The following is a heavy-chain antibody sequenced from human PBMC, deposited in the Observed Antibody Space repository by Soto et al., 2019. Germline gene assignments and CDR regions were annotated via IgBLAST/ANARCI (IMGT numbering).Heavy chain of an antibody. J-gene: IGHJ6*02. CDR2: IDPSDSYT. Sequence: PGESLKISCKGSGYSFTIYWISLVLQMPGKGLEWMGRIDPSDSYTNYSPSFQGHVTISADKSISTAYLQWSSLKASDTAMYYCARRNYDFWSGTYYGMDVWGQGTTVTVSS. V-gene: IGHV5-10-1*01. D-gene: IGHD3-3*01. CDR3: ARRNYDFWSGTYYGMDV. CDR1: GYSFTIYW.